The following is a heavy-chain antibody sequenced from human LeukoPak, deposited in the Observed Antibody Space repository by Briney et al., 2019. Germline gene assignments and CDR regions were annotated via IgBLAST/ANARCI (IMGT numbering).Heavy chain of an antibody. CDR1: GGSISSSSYY. CDR2: IYYSGST. CDR3: ARGENNWGPFDY. V-gene: IGHV4-39*07. J-gene: IGHJ4*02. Sequence: SETLSLTCTVSGGSISSSSYYWGWIRQPPGTGLEWIGSIYYSGSTNYNPSLKSRVTISVDTSKNQFSLKLSSVTAADTAVYYCARGENNWGPFDYWGQGTLVTVSS. D-gene: IGHD7-27*01.